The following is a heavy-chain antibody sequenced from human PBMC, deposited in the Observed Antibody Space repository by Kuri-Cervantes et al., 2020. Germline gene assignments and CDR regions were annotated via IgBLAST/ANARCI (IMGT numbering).Heavy chain of an antibody. CDR3: AKDYGYCTGGSCYLTTPYYFDS. CDR1: GFTFDDYA. CDR2: ISWNSGSI. V-gene: IGHV3-9*01. J-gene: IGHJ4*02. D-gene: IGHD2-8*02. Sequence: SLKISCAASGFTFDDYAMHWVRQAPGKGLEWVSGISWNSGSIGYADSVKGRFTISRDNSKNTQFLQMTSLRVEDTAVYYCAKDYGYCTGGSCYLTTPYYFDSWGQGTLVTVSS.